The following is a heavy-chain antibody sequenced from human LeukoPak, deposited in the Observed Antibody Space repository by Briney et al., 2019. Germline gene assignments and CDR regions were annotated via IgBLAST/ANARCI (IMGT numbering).Heavy chain of an antibody. J-gene: IGHJ5*02. CDR2: IYYTGST. CDR1: GASISSSSYY. D-gene: IGHD2-15*01. CDR3: ARDPGGHCDGHSCWGSRIDP. V-gene: IGHV4-39*07. Sequence: PSETLSLTCTVSGASISSSSYYWGWIRQPPGKGLEWIGTIYYTGSTYYNPSLKSRLTMSIDTSKKQFSLKLTSVTAADTAVHYCARDPGGHCDGHSCWGSRIDPWGQGTLVAVSS.